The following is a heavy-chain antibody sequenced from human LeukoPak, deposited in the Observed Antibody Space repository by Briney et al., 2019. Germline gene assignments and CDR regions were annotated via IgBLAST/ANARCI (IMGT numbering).Heavy chain of an antibody. J-gene: IGHJ3*02. Sequence: SETLSLTCTVSGVSMSRGAFYWSWIRQHPGKGLEWNGNIYYSGSTYYNPSLKSRVTISVDRSKKQLSLKLTSVTAADTAVYYCARAFPFDDYGDPDAFDIWGQGTMVTVSS. CDR3: ARAFPFDDYGDPDAFDI. CDR2: IYYSGST. CDR1: GVSMSRGAFY. D-gene: IGHD4-17*01. V-gene: IGHV4-30-4*08.